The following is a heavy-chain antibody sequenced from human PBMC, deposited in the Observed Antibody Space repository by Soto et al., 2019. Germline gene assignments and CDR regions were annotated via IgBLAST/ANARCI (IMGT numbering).Heavy chain of an antibody. Sequence: GESLKISCKGSGYSFTSYWISWVRQMPGKGLEWMGRIDPSDSYTNYSPSFQGHVTTSADKSISTAYLQWSSLKASDTAMYYCARQEIAARTYYYYGMDVWGQGTTVTVSS. CDR2: IDPSDSYT. V-gene: IGHV5-10-1*01. D-gene: IGHD6-6*01. J-gene: IGHJ6*02. CDR3: ARQEIAARTYYYYGMDV. CDR1: GYSFTSYW.